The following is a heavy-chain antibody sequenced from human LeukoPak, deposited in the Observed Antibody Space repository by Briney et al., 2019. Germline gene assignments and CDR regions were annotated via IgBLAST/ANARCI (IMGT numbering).Heavy chain of an antibody. D-gene: IGHD2-15*01. J-gene: IGHJ4*02. CDR3: ARRGGIYCGGGRCHHYYFDY. CDR2: IYYNGST. Sequence: SETLSLTCTVSGGSISSYYWSWIRQPPGKGLEWIGYIYYNGSTNYNPSLKSRATISVHTSKNQFSLKLSSVTAADTAVYYCARRGGIYCGGGRCHHYYFDYWGQGTLVTVSS. CDR1: GGSISSYY. V-gene: IGHV4-59*08.